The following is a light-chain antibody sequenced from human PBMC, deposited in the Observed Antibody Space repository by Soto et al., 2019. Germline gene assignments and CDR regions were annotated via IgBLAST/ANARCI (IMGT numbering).Light chain of an antibody. Sequence: EIVLTQSPGTLSLSPGERATLSCRASQSVSSSYLAWYQQKPGQAPRLLIYGASSRATGIPDRFRGSGSGTDFTLTISRLEPEDFAVYYCQQYGSPPWTFGQGTKLEIK. V-gene: IGKV3-20*01. CDR2: GAS. J-gene: IGKJ1*01. CDR3: QQYGSPPWT. CDR1: QSVSSSY.